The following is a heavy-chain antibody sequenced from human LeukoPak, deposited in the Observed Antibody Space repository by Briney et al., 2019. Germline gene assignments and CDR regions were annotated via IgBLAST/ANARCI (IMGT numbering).Heavy chain of an antibody. CDR3: ARIMITFGGVIAPGYFDY. CDR2: IKQDGSEK. D-gene: IGHD3-16*02. V-gene: IGHV3-7*01. CDR1: GFTFSSYW. J-gene: IGHJ4*02. Sequence: GGSPRLSCAASGFTFSSYWMSWVRQAPGKGLEWVANIKQDGSEKYYVDSVKGRFTISRDNAKNSLYLQMNSLRAEDTAVYYCARIMITFGGVIAPGYFDYWGQGTLVTVSS.